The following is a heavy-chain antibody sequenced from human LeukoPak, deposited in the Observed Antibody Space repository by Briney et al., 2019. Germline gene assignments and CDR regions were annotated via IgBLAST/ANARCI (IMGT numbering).Heavy chain of an antibody. CDR2: IYHSGST. CDR3: ARLSVYHYSGSYLIRGWFDP. J-gene: IGHJ5*02. Sequence: SETLSLTCAVSGYSISSGYYWGWIRQPPGKGLEWIGSIYHSGSTYYDPSLKSRLTISVDTSKNQFSLKLSSVTAANPAVYYCARLSVYHYSGSYLIRGWFDPWGQGTLVTVSS. V-gene: IGHV4-38-2*01. D-gene: IGHD3-10*01. CDR1: GYSISSGYY.